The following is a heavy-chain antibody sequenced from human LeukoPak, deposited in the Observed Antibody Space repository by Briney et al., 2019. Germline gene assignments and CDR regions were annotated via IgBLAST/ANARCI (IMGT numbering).Heavy chain of an antibody. V-gene: IGHV3-30*02. D-gene: IGHD5-18*01. CDR2: IHHDGSNK. CDR1: GFTLSSYD. CDR3: AGSWIQPWTDAFDI. Sequence: GGPLSLSCAASGFTLSSYDMHWVRQSPGKGLDWVAFIHHDGSNKYYADSVRGRFTISRDNSKNTLYLQMNSLRAEDTAVYYCAGSWIQPWTDAFDIWGQGTMVTVSS. J-gene: IGHJ3*02.